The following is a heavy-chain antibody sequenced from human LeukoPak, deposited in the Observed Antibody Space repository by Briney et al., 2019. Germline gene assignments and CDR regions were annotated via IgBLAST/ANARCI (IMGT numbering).Heavy chain of an antibody. CDR3: ARVGYCSGGSCYPSYFQH. Sequence: ASVKVSCKASGYTFTSYGIIWVRQAPGQGLEWMGWLSAYNGNTNYAQKLQGRVTMTTDTSTSTAYMELRSLRSDDTAVYYCARVGYCSGGSCYPSYFQHWGQGTLVTVSS. V-gene: IGHV1-18*04. CDR1: GYTFTSYG. CDR2: LSAYNGNT. J-gene: IGHJ1*01. D-gene: IGHD2-15*01.